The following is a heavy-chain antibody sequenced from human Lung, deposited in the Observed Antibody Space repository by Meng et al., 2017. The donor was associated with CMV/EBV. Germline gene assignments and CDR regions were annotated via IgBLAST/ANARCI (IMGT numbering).Heavy chain of an antibody. CDR3: ANYNVHRPTARPKMPHNWIDP. V-gene: IGHV4-39*07. CDR1: GASINSTTYY. CDR2: MYYSGST. D-gene: IGHD6-6*01. Sequence: SETLSLXCTVSGASINSTTYYWGWIRQPPGKGLEWIGSMYYSGSTYYNPSLKSRVTISVDTSTTQFSLTLRSVTAADTAVYYCANYNVHRPTARPKMPHNWIDPWGQGTLVTVSS. J-gene: IGHJ5*02.